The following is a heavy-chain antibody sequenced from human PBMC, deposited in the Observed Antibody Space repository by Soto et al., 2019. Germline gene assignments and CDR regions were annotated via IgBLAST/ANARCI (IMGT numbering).Heavy chain of an antibody. J-gene: IGHJ4*02. V-gene: IGHV4-39*01. CDR2: IYYSGST. CDR3: ARQEGSMTTVTTSDY. Sequence: PSETLSLTCTVSGGSISSSSYYWGWIRQPPGKGLEWIGSIYYSGSTYYNPPLKSRVTISVDTSKNQFSLKLSSVTAADTAVYYCARQEGSMTTVTTSDYWGQGTLVTVSS. D-gene: IGHD4-17*01. CDR1: GGSISSSSYY.